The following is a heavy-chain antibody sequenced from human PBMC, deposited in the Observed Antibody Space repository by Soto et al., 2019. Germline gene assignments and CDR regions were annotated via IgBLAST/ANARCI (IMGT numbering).Heavy chain of an antibody. CDR2: IPYDGSNQ. CDR1: GFSFSSYG. V-gene: IGHV3-30*18. CDR3: AKDPEYSSSSLRNYFDY. Sequence: QVQLVESGGGVVQPGRSLRLSCAASGFSFSSYGMHWVRQAPGQGLEWVAVIPYDGSNQYYADSVKGRFTISRDNSKNTLYLQMNSLRAEDTAVYYCAKDPEYSSSSLRNYFDYWGQGTLVTVSS. D-gene: IGHD6-6*01. J-gene: IGHJ4*02.